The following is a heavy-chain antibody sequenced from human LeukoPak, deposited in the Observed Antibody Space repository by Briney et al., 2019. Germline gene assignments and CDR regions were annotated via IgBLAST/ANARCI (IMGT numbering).Heavy chain of an antibody. J-gene: IGHJ4*02. D-gene: IGHD5-24*01. CDR2: IYHSGST. CDR3: ARDERWLQWGFDY. CDR1: GGSISSSNW. Sequence: SETLSLTCAVSGGSISSSNWWSWVRQPPGKGLEWIGEIYHSGSTNYNPSLKSRVTISVDKSKIQFSLKLSSVTAADTAVYYCARDERWLQWGFDYWGQGTLVTVSS. V-gene: IGHV4-4*02.